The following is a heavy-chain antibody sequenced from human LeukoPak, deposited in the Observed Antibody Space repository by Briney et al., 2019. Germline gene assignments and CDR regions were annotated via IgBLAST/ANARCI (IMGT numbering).Heavy chain of an antibody. D-gene: IGHD3-10*01. CDR3: ARDRGYYGSAYDAFDI. Sequence: PGRSPRLSCAASGFTFSSYGMHWVRQAPGKGLEWVAVIWYDGSNKYYADSVKGRFTISRDNSKNTLYLQMNSLRAEDTAVYYCARDRGYYGSAYDAFDIWGQGTMVTVSS. J-gene: IGHJ3*02. CDR2: IWYDGSNK. V-gene: IGHV3-33*01. CDR1: GFTFSSYG.